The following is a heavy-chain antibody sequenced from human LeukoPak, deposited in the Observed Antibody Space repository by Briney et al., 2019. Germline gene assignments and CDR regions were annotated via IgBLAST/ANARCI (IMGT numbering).Heavy chain of an antibody. CDR3: ARDSTQRYYYDSSGYYYGVDY. V-gene: IGHV1-2*06. Sequence: EASVKVSCKASGYTFTGYYMHWVRQAPGQGLEWMGRINPNSGGTNYAQKFQGRVTMTRDTSISTAYMELSRLGSDDTAVYYCARDSTQRYYYDSSGYYYGVDYWGQGTLVTVSS. D-gene: IGHD3-22*01. CDR2: INPNSGGT. J-gene: IGHJ4*02. CDR1: GYTFTGYY.